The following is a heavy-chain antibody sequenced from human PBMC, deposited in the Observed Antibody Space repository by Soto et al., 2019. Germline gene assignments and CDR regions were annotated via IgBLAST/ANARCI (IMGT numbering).Heavy chain of an antibody. CDR3: ARDHRGGTDAFDI. Sequence: QVQLVQSGAEVKKPGASVKVSCKASGYTFTSFGISWVRQAPGQGLEWMGWISAYNGNTNYAENLQGRVTMTTDTSTSTAYMELRRLRSGDAAVYYCARDHRGGTDAFDIWGQGTMVTVSS. J-gene: IGHJ3*02. CDR2: ISAYNGNT. D-gene: IGHD2-15*01. V-gene: IGHV1-18*01. CDR1: GYTFTSFG.